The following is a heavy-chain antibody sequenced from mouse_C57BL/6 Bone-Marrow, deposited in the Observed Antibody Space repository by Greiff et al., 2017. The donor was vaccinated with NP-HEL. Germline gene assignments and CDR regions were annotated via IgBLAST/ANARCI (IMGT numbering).Heavy chain of an antibody. J-gene: IGHJ2*01. CDR1: GFNFKDDY. CDR3: TPSGDWDY. V-gene: IGHV14-4*01. D-gene: IGHD2-10*02. CDR2: IDPENGDT. Sequence: VQLQQSGAELVRPGASVKLSCTASGFNFKDDYMHWVKQRPEQGLEWIGWIDPENGDTEYASKFQGKATITADTSSNTAYLQLSSLTSEDTAVYYCTPSGDWDYGGQGTTLTVSS.